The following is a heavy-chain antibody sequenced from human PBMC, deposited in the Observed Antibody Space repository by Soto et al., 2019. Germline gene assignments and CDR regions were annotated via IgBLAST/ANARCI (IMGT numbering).Heavy chain of an antibody. CDR2: ITGTSANT. Sequence: GSLSLCGAPARFTFSNFAMSWVRQAPGKGLEWVSTITGTSANTYYTDSVKGRFAISRDNSQNTLYLQMNSLTTEDTAVYYCAKGGATYGLLTHDYWGQGTLVTVSS. D-gene: IGHD3-9*01. CDR3: AKGGATYGLLTHDY. CDR1: RFTFSNFA. J-gene: IGHJ4*02. V-gene: IGHV3-23*01.